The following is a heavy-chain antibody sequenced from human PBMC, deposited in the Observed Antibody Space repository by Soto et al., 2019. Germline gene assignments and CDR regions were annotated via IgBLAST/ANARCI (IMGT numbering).Heavy chain of an antibody. D-gene: IGHD5-12*01. CDR2: IYPGDSDT. Sequence: PGESLKISCKGSGYIFNTYWIGWVRQMPGKGLEWMGIIYPGDSDTRYSPSFQGQVTISADKSISTAYLQWSSLKASDTAMYYCARGDDGYPNTPYYWGQGTLVTVSS. J-gene: IGHJ4*02. V-gene: IGHV5-51*01. CDR3: ARGDDGYPNTPYY. CDR1: GYIFNTYW.